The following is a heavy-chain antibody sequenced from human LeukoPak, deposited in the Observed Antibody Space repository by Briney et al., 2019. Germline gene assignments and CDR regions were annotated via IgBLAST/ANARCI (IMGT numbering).Heavy chain of an antibody. D-gene: IGHD3-22*01. CDR3: ARLSYYDSTGYGVYYYYGMDV. V-gene: IGHV4-39*07. Sequence: SETLSLTCTVSGGSISSSSYYWGWIRQPPGKGLEWIGSIYYSGSTYYNPSLKSRVTMSVDTSKNQFSLKLSSVTAADTAVYYCARLSYYDSTGYGVYYYYGMDVWGQGTAVIVSS. CDR2: IYYSGST. J-gene: IGHJ6*02. CDR1: GGSISSSSYY.